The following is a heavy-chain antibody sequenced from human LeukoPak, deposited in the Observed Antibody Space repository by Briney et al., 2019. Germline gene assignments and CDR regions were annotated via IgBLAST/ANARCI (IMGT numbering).Heavy chain of an antibody. CDR1: GFTFSSYA. CDR3: AKDSTAYYDYALDAFDI. Sequence: GGSLRLSCAASGFTFSSYAMSWVRQAPGKGLEWVSAISGSGGSTYYADSVKGRFTISRDNSKNTLYLQMNSLRAEDTAVYYCAKDSTAYYDYALDAFDIWGQGTMVTVSS. D-gene: IGHD3-16*01. J-gene: IGHJ3*02. V-gene: IGHV3-23*01. CDR2: ISGSGGST.